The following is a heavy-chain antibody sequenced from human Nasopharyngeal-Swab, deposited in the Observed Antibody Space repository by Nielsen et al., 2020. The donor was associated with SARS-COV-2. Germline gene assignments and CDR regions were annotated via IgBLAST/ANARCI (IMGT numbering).Heavy chain of an antibody. V-gene: IGHV4-39*07. CDR2: IYYSGST. Sequence: RQAPGKGLEWIGSIYYSGSTNYNPPLKNRAVISVATSKNKSSLMLSSVTAADTTVLYCAGVPRDDYYYGMDVWGQGTTVTVSS. CDR3: AGVPRDDYYYGMDV. J-gene: IGHJ6*02.